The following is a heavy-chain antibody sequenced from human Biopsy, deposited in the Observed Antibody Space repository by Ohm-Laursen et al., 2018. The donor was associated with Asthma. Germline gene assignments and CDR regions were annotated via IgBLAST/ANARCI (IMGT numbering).Heavy chain of an antibody. CDR1: GYTFSDSW. CDR3: ARFIDGTFFVDY. Sequence: ESLRISCNASGYTFSDSWIGWVRQMPGKGLEWMGIIFAANSETKYSPSFQGQVTISADMSISTAFLQWSSLKASDIAIYYCARFIDGTFFVDYWGQGTLVTVSS. D-gene: IGHD1-7*01. J-gene: IGHJ4*02. CDR2: IFAANSET. V-gene: IGHV5-51*01.